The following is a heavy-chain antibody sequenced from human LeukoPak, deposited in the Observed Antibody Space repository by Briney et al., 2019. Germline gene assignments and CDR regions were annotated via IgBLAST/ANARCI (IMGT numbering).Heavy chain of an antibody. CDR3: AGYDFWSGHDSDYYGMDV. CDR1: GYTFTSYY. V-gene: IGHV1-2*02. J-gene: IGHJ6*02. CDR2: INPNSGGT. D-gene: IGHD3-3*01. Sequence: AASVKVSCKASGYTFTSYYMHWVRQAPGQGLEWMGWINPNSGGTNYAQKFQGRVTMTRDTSISTAYMELSRLRSDDTAVYYCAGYDFWSGHDSDYYGMDVWGQGTTVTVSS.